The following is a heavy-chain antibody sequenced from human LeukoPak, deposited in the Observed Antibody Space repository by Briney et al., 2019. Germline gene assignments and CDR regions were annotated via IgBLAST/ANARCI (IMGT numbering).Heavy chain of an antibody. CDR3: ARDVGYYYDSSGYHTADY. Sequence: ASAKVSCKASGYTFTSYYMHWARQAPGQGLEWMGWINPNSGGTNYAQKFQGRVTMTRDTSISTAYMELSRLRSDDTAVYYCARDVGYYYDSSGYHTADYWGQGTLVTVSS. D-gene: IGHD3-22*01. CDR1: GYTFTSYY. CDR2: INPNSGGT. J-gene: IGHJ4*02. V-gene: IGHV1-2*02.